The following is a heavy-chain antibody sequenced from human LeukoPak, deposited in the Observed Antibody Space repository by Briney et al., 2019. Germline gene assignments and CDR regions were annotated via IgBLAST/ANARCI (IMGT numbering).Heavy chain of an antibody. D-gene: IGHD2/OR15-2a*01. CDR3: ARDQDPEDRYLIGWFDP. Sequence: GGSLRFSCAASGFTFSSYSMNWVRQAPGKGLEWVSSISSSSSYIYYADSVKGRFTISRDNAKNSLYLQMNSLRAEDTAVYYCARDQDPEDRYLIGWFDPWGQGTLVTVSS. CDR1: GFTFSSYS. J-gene: IGHJ5*02. CDR2: ISSSSSYI. V-gene: IGHV3-21*01.